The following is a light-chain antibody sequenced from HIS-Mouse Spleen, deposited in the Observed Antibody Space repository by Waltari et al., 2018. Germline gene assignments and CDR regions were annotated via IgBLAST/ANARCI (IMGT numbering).Light chain of an antibody. CDR2: EDS. J-gene: IGLJ2*01. CDR3: YSTDSSGNHRV. V-gene: IGLV3-10*01. Sequence: SYELTQPPSVSVSPGQTARITCPGAALPKQSAYWYQQKSGQAPVLVIYEDSKRPSGIPERFSGSSSGTMATLTISGAQVEDEADYYCYSTDSSGNHRVFGGGTKLTVL. CDR1: ALPKQS.